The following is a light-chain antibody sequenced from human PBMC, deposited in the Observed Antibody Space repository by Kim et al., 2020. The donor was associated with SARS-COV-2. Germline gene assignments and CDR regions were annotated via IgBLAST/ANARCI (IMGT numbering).Light chain of an antibody. V-gene: IGKV3-20*01. CDR2: GAS. J-gene: IGKJ1*01. Sequence: SPGEKATLSCRTGQRVTSNYLAWYQQKPGQAPRLLIYGASSRATGIPDRFSGSGSGTDFTLIIWRLEPEDFAVYYCHQYASAPRTFGQGTKVDIK. CDR3: HQYASAPRT. CDR1: QRVTSNY.